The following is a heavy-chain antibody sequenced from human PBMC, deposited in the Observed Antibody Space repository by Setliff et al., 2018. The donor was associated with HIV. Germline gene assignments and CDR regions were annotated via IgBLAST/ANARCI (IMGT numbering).Heavy chain of an antibody. CDR1: GGSFDNYF. CDR3: ARMVRGLILRGYHYHADV. CDR2: INHSEGT. V-gene: IGHV4-34*01. J-gene: IGHJ6*04. D-gene: IGHD3-10*01. Sequence: SETLSLTCAVYGGSFDNYFWTWIRQSPERGLEWIGEINHSEGTTYSPYLKSRLTISLDTSKNQISLKLTSVTAADTGVYYCARMVRGLILRGYHYHADVWGKGTTVTVSS.